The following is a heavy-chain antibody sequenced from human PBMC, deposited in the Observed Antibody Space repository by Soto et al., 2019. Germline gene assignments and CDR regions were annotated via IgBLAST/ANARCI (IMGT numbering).Heavy chain of an antibody. V-gene: IGHV3-53*05. Sequence: GGSLRLSCAASGFTVSSSYMSWVRQAPEKGLEWVSVIYSGGTTYYADSVKGRFTISRDNSKNTLYLQMNSLRAEDTAVYYCAKEAIVVVPAARLSTYFDYWGQGTLVTSPQ. CDR1: GFTVSSSY. CDR3: AKEAIVVVPAARLSTYFDY. CDR2: IYSGGTT. D-gene: IGHD2-2*01. J-gene: IGHJ4*02.